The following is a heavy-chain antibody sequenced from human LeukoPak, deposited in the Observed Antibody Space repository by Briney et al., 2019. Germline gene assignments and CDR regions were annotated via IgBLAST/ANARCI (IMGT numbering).Heavy chain of an antibody. CDR3: ARMGLRAAPDNWFDP. D-gene: IGHD2-15*01. J-gene: IGHJ5*02. CDR1: GYSFTSYW. Sequence: GESLKISCKTSGYSFTSYWIGWVRQMPGKGLEWMGIIYPGDSDTRYSPSFQGQVTISADKSISTAYLQWSSLKASDTAMYYCARMGLRAAPDNWFDPWGQGTLVTVSS. CDR2: IYPGDSDT. V-gene: IGHV5-51*01.